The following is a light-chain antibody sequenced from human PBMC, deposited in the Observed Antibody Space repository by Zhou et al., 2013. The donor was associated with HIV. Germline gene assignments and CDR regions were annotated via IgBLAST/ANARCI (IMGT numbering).Light chain of an antibody. CDR1: QSVSSY. CDR3: QQRSAWIT. CDR2: DAS. V-gene: IGKV3-11*01. Sequence: EIVLTQSPGTLSLSPGERATLSCRASQSVSSYLAWYQQKPGQAPRLLIYDASNRATGIPARFSGSGSGTDFTLTINSLEPEDFALYYCQQRSAWITFGQGTRLEIK. J-gene: IGKJ5*01.